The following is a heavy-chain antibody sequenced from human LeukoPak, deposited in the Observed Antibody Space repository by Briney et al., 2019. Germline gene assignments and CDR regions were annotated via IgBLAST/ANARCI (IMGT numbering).Heavy chain of an antibody. V-gene: IGHV4-59*08. J-gene: IGHJ4*02. D-gene: IGHD1-26*01. CDR2: IYYSVST. CDR1: GGSISSYY. CDR3: ARGVNSGYFDY. Sequence: SETLSLTCTVSGGSISSYYWSWIRQPPGKGLEWIGYIYYSVSTSYNPSLKSRVTISVDTSKNQFSLKLSSVTAADTAVYYCARGVNSGYFDYCGQGTLVTVSS.